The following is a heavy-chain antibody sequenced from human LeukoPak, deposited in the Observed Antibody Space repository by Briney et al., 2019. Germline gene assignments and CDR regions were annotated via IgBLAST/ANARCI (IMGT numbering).Heavy chain of an antibody. D-gene: IGHD6-13*01. J-gene: IGHJ4*02. CDR3: ARRQPAIAAAD. Sequence: SETLSLTCTVSGGSIITSTYYWGWIRQPPGKGLEWIGSVHYSGSTNYNPSLKSRVTISVDTSKNQFSLKLTSVTAADTAVYYCARRQPAIAAADWGQGTLVTVSS. CDR1: GGSIITSTYY. CDR2: VHYSGST. V-gene: IGHV4-39*07.